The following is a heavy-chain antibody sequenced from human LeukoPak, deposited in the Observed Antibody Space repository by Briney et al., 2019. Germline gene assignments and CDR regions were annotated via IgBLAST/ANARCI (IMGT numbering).Heavy chain of an antibody. Sequence: SETLSLTCTVSGGSISSYYWSWIRQPAGKGLEWIGRIYTSGSTNYNPSLKSRVTMSVDTSKNQFSLKLSSVTAADTAVYYCAREPYFYDSSGSYFYFGPWGQGTLVTVSS. CDR2: IYTSGST. V-gene: IGHV4-4*07. CDR3: AREPYFYDSSGSYFYFGP. J-gene: IGHJ5*02. D-gene: IGHD3-22*01. CDR1: GGSISSYY.